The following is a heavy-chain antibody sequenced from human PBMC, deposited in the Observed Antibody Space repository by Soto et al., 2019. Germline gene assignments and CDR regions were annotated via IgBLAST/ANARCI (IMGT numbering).Heavy chain of an antibody. CDR1: GFTVSSNY. D-gene: IGHD4-17*01. J-gene: IGHJ6*02. V-gene: IGHV3-53*01. CDR3: ARDTGFPDGDYVYYGMDV. Sequence: PGGSLRLSCAASGFTVSSNYMSWVRQAPGKGLEWVSVIYSGGSTYYADSVKGRFTISRDNSKNTLYLQMNSLRAEDTAVYYCARDTGFPDGDYVYYGMDVWGQGTTVTVSS. CDR2: IYSGGST.